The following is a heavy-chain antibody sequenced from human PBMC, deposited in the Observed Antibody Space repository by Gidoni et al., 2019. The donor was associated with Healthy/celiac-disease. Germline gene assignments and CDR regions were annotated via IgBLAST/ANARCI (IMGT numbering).Heavy chain of an antibody. J-gene: IGHJ3*02. CDR1: GFPFSGYS. D-gene: IGHD2-2*01. CDR3: ARDPFQSSSDAFDI. Sequence: EVQLVESGGGLVKPGGSLRLSCAASGFPFSGYSMNWVRQAPGKGLEWVSSISSSSSYIYYADSVKGRFTISRDNAKNSLYLQMNSLRAEDTAVYYCARDPFQSSSDAFDIWGQGTMVTVSS. V-gene: IGHV3-21*01. CDR2: ISSSSSYI.